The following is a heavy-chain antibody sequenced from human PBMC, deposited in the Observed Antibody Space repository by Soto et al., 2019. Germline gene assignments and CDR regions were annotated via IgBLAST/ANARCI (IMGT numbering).Heavy chain of an antibody. CDR1: GYTFISRY. Sequence: ASVKVSCKASGYTFISRYVHWVRQAPGQGLEWMGLINPSAGSTIYAQKFQGRITITSDTSTSTFYMELSSLRSEDTAVYYCARAAPRYCSGGSCYSGRDYWGQGTLVTVSS. D-gene: IGHD2-15*01. CDR2: INPSAGST. CDR3: ARAAPRYCSGGSCYSGRDY. V-gene: IGHV1-46*01. J-gene: IGHJ4*02.